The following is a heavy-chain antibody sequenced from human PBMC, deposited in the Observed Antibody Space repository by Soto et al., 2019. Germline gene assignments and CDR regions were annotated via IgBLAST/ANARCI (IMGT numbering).Heavy chain of an antibody. D-gene: IGHD6-19*01. V-gene: IGHV4-59*08. J-gene: IGHJ4*02. CDR1: GGSISSYY. Sequence: QVQLQESGPGLVKPSETLSLTCTVSGGSISSYYWSWIRQPPGKGLEWIGYIYYSGSTKYNPSLKCRDTISADTSKDQFSLKLSSVTAADTAVYYCARHGYSSAWYGSWDYWGQGTLVTVSS. CDR3: ARHGYSSAWYGSWDY. CDR2: IYYSGST.